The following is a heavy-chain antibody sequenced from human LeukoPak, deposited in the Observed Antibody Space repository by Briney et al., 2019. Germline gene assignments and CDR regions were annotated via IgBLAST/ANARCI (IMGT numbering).Heavy chain of an antibody. CDR3: ARETCSGGYCYLNDY. Sequence: SETLSLTCIVSAGSITPYYWNWIRQPPGKGLEWIGYIYYTGSTSYNPSLKSRVTISVDTSKNQFSLKLNSVTAADTAVYYCARETCSGGYCYLNDYWGQGTLVTVSS. CDR2: IYYTGST. CDR1: AGSITPYY. D-gene: IGHD2-15*01. V-gene: IGHV4-59*01. J-gene: IGHJ4*02.